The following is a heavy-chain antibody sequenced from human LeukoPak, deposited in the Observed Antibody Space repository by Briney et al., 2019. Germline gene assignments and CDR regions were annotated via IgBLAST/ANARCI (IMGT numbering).Heavy chain of an antibody. D-gene: IGHD6-13*01. Sequence: PSETLSLTCTVSGGSISSSSYYWGWIRQPPGKGLEWIGSIYYSGSTYYNPSLKSRVTISVDTSKNQFSLKLSSVTAADTAVYYCARGGRSSSWYSLGWFDPWGQGTLVTVSS. V-gene: IGHV4-39*07. CDR3: ARGGRSSSWYSLGWFDP. CDR2: IYYSGST. CDR1: GGSISSSSYY. J-gene: IGHJ5*02.